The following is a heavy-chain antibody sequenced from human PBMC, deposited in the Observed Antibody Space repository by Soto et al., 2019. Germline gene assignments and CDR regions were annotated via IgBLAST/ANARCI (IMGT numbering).Heavy chain of an antibody. CDR2: IIPIFGTA. CDR1: GGTFSSYA. Sequence: QVQLVQSGAEVKKPGSSVKVSCKASGGTFSSYAISWVRQAPGQGLEWMGGIIPIFGTANYAQKFQGRVTITADKSTSTAYMELSSLRSEDTAVYYCARVVYIVVVPAAGFYYYYGMDVWGQGTTVTVSS. D-gene: IGHD2-2*01. J-gene: IGHJ6*02. CDR3: ARVVYIVVVPAAGFYYYYGMDV. V-gene: IGHV1-69*06.